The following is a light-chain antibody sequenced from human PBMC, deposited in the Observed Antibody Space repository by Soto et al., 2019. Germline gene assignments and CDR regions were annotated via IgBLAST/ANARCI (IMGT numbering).Light chain of an antibody. CDR3: QQADRFPHT. J-gene: IGKJ2*01. V-gene: IGKV1-12*01. CDR2: GAS. Sequence: DIQMTQSPSFVSASVGDRVAITCRVSQNIDNWLAWYQQKPGKAPKLLISGASTLQAGVPSRFSVSGSGTEFTLTISSLQPEDFATYYCQQADRFPHTFGQGTKLEIK. CDR1: QNIDNW.